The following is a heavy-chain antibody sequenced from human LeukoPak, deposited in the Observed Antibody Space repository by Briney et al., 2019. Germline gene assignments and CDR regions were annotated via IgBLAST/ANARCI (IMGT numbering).Heavy chain of an antibody. CDR3: ARDGPEAFDY. Sequence: GGSLRLSCAASGFTFSSYWMHWVRQAPGKGLVWVSRIKSDGNTNYADSVKGRFTISRDNAKNTVSLQMNSLRAEDTAVYYCARDGPEAFDYWGQGTLVTVSS. CDR2: IKSDGNT. CDR1: GFTFSSYW. V-gene: IGHV3-74*01. J-gene: IGHJ4*02.